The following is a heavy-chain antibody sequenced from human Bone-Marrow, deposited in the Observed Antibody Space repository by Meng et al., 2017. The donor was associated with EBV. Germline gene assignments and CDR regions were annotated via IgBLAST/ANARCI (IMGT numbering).Heavy chain of an antibody. J-gene: IGHJ2*01. D-gene: IGHD6-13*01. V-gene: IGHV1-8*01. CDR3: ARPGSSWYPYWYFDL. CDR1: GYTFTSND. CDR2: MNPNSGNT. Sequence: QVQVVPLGAEVKRTGAAAKVSCKASGYTFTSNDNNWVRQATGQGLEWMGWMNPNSGNTGYAQKFQGRGTMTRNTSISTAYMELSSLRSEDTAVYYCARPGSSWYPYWYFDLWGRGTLVTVSS.